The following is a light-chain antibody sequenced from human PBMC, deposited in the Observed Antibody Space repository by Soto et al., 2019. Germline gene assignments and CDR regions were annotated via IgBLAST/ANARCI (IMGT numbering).Light chain of an antibody. CDR1: QTISSL. J-gene: IGKJ1*01. CDR3: QHYNSYSEA. CDR2: KAS. Sequence: DIQMTQSPSTLSGSVGDRVSITCRASQTISSLLALYQPKPGKPPKLLIYKASTLKSGVPSRFSGSGSGTEFTLIISSLQPDHFASYYCQHYNSYSEAFGQGTKVDIK. V-gene: IGKV1-5*03.